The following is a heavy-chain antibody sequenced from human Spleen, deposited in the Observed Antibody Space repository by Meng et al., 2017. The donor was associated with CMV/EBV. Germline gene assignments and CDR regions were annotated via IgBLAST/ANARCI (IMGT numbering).Heavy chain of an antibody. CDR1: GGSFSGYY. Sequence: LRLPCAVYGGSFSGYYWSWIRQHPGKGLEWIGYIYYSGSTYYNPSLKSRVTISVDTSKNQFPLKLSSVTAADTAVYYCARDRVVPAATPYGMDVWGQGTTVTVSS. J-gene: IGHJ6*02. CDR2: IYYSGST. CDR3: ARDRVVPAATPYGMDV. D-gene: IGHD2-2*01. V-gene: IGHV4-31*11.